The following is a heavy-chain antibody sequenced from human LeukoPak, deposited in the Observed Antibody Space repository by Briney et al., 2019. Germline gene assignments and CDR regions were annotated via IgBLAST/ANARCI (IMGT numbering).Heavy chain of an antibody. J-gene: IGHJ4*02. CDR3: ASLYYDILTGYLYFDY. Sequence: SETLSLTCAVYGGSFNGYYWSWIRQSPGKGLEWIGEINHSGSTNYNPSLKSRVTISVDTSKNQFSLKLSSVTAADTAAYYCASLYYDILTGYLYFDYWGQGTLVTVSS. CDR2: INHSGST. D-gene: IGHD3-9*01. CDR1: GGSFNGYY. V-gene: IGHV4-34*01.